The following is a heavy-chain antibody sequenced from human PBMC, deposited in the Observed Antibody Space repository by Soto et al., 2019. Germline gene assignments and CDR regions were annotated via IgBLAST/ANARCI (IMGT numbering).Heavy chain of an antibody. V-gene: IGHV1-18*01. D-gene: IGHD4-17*01. Sequence: QVQLVQSGAEVKKPGASVKVSCKASGYTFTSYGISWVRQAPGQGLEWMGWISAYNGNTNYAQKLQGRVTMPTDTSPSTAYMELRSLGSDDTAVYYCARDYTSNDYGDYVYHYWGQGTLVTVSS. CDR2: ISAYNGNT. CDR3: ARDYTSNDYGDYVYHY. J-gene: IGHJ4*02. CDR1: GYTFTSYG.